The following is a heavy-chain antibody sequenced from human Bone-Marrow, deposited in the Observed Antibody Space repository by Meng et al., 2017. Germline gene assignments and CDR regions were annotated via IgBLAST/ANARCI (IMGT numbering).Heavy chain of an antibody. CDR3: ARDQGSYYDRYYGMDV. CDR2: IRGSGGGT. J-gene: IGHJ6*02. V-gene: IGHV3-23*01. D-gene: IGHD3-10*01. CDR1: GFTFSSYA. Sequence: GESLKISCAASGFTFSSYAMSWVRQAPGQGLEWVSAIRGSGGGTFYADSVKGRFTISRDNSKNTLYLQMNSLRAEDTAVYYCARDQGSYYDRYYGMDVWGQGTTVTVSS.